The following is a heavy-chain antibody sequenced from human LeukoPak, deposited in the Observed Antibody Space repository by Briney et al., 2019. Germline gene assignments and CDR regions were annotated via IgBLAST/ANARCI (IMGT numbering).Heavy chain of an antibody. J-gene: IGHJ4*02. V-gene: IGHV4-4*07. D-gene: IGHD6-13*01. CDR2: IYSSGST. CDR1: GGSISSYY. Sequence: SETLSLTCSVSGGSISSYYWSWVRQPAGKGLEWIGRIYSSGSTNYNPSLNSRATMSVDTSNNQFSLRLTSVTAADTAVYYCARGTTAAAGIFDCWGQGTLVTVSS. CDR3: ARGTTAAAGIFDC.